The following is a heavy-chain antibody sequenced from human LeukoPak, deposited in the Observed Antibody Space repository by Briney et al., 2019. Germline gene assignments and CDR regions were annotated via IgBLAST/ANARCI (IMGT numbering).Heavy chain of an antibody. J-gene: IGHJ5*02. D-gene: IGHD1-20*01. V-gene: IGHV1-8*01. CDR2: MNPNSGNT. CDR3: ARGTKYNWNDGDWFDP. Sequence: ASVKVSCKASGYTFTSYDINWVRQATGQGLEWMGWMNPNSGNTGYAQKFQGRVTMTRNTSISTAYMELSSLRSEDTAVYYCARGTKYNWNDGDWFDPWGQGTLVTVSS. CDR1: GYTFTSYD.